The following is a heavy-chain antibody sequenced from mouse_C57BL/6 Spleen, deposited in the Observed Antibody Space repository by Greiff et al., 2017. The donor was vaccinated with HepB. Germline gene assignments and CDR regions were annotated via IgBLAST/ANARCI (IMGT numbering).Heavy chain of an antibody. CDR3: TNYGSSSPPFAY. J-gene: IGHJ3*01. D-gene: IGHD1-1*01. V-gene: IGHV1-15*01. CDR2: IDPETGGT. CDR1: GYTFTDYE. Sequence: VQLQQSGAELVRPGASVTLSCKASGYTFTDYEMHWVKQTPVHGLEWIGAIDPETGGTAYNQKFKGKVILTADKSSSTAYMELRSLTSEDSAVYYCTNYGSSSPPFAYWGQGTLVTVSA.